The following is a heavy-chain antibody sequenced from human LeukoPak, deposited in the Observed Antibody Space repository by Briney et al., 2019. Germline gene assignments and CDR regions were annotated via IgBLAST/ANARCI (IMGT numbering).Heavy chain of an antibody. Sequence: GGSLRLSCAASGFTFSSYAMSWVRQAPGKGLEWVSGISWNSGSIGYADSVKGRFTISRDNAKNSLYLQMNSLRAEDTALYYCAKEVSVGATDDAFDIWGQGTMVTVSS. CDR3: AKEVSVGATDDAFDI. CDR1: GFTFSSYA. CDR2: ISWNSGSI. D-gene: IGHD1-26*01. V-gene: IGHV3-9*01. J-gene: IGHJ3*02.